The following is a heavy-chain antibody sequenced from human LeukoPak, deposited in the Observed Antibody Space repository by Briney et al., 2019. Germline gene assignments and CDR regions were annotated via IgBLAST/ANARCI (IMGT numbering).Heavy chain of an antibody. V-gene: IGHV4-30-2*01. D-gene: IGHD2-15*01. Sequence: PSETLSLTCAVSGGSISSGGYSWSWIRQPPGKGLEWIGYIYHSGSTYYNPSLKSRVTISVDRSKNQFSLKLSSVTAADTAVYYCARDRRWTGFDPWGQGTLVTVSS. CDR2: IYHSGST. J-gene: IGHJ5*02. CDR1: GGSISSGGYS. CDR3: ARDRRWTGFDP.